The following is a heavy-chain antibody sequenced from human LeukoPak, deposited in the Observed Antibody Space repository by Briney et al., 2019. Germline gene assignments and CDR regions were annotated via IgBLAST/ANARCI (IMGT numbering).Heavy chain of an antibody. J-gene: IGHJ4*02. CDR3: VRHISTNTGYFDS. Sequence: SETLSLTCTDSVGSINSHSYYWGWIRQPPGKGLEWIGSVYYDGTLYSNPSLKSRAAVFVDTSRDQFSLDLSFVTAADTALYYCVRHISTNTGYFDSCGQGSLVSVSS. D-gene: IGHD5-24*01. CDR1: VGSINSHSYY. V-gene: IGHV4-39*01. CDR2: VYYDGTL.